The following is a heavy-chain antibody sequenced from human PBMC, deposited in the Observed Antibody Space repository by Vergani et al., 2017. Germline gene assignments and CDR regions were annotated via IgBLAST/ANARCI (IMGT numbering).Heavy chain of an antibody. V-gene: IGHV3-48*03. CDR3: ARDRGLYCSSTSCYPIDY. Sequence: EVQLVESGGGLVQPGGSLRLSCAASGFTFSSYEMNWVRQAPGKGLEWVSYISSSGSTIYYADSVKGRFTISRDNAKNSLYLQMNSLRAEDTAVYYCARDRGLYCSSTSCYPIDYWGQGTLVTVSS. J-gene: IGHJ4*02. CDR2: ISSSGSTI. D-gene: IGHD2-2*01. CDR1: GFTFSSYE.